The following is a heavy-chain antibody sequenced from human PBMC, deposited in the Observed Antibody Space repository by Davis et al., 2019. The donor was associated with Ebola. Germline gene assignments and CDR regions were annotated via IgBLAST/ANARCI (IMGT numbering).Heavy chain of an antibody. CDR2: IYYSGCT. Sequence: SETLSLTCTVSGCSISTHYWSWIRQPPGKGLEWIGYIYYSGCTTYNPSLRSRVPISVDTSKTQFSLKVNSVTAADTAVYYCARADGDYVHFDSWGQGTLVTVSS. V-gene: IGHV4-59*11. J-gene: IGHJ4*02. CDR1: GCSISTHY. D-gene: IGHD4-17*01. CDR3: ARADGDYVHFDS.